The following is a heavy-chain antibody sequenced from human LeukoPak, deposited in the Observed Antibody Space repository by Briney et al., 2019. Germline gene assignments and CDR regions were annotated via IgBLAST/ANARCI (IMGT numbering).Heavy chain of an antibody. CDR2: INHSGST. J-gene: IGHJ4*02. CDR1: GGSFSGYY. D-gene: IGHD1-26*01. Sequence: SETLSLTCAVYGGSFSGYYWSWIRQPPGKGLEWIGEINHSGSTNYNPSLKSRVTISVDTSKNQFSLKLSSVTAADTAVYYCARHRVTPTFDYWGQGTLVTVSS. V-gene: IGHV4-34*01. CDR3: ARHRVTPTFDY.